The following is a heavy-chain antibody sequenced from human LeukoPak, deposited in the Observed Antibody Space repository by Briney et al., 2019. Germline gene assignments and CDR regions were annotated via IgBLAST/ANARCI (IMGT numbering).Heavy chain of an antibody. J-gene: IGHJ4*02. Sequence: SETLSLTCIVSGGSISSGGYYWSWIRQPPGKGLEWIGYIYHSGSTYYNPSLKSRVTISVDRSKNQFSLKLSSVTAADTAVYYCARGGYGDYESHWGQGTLVTVSS. CDR2: IYHSGST. D-gene: IGHD4-17*01. V-gene: IGHV4-30-2*01. CDR3: ARGGYGDYESH. CDR1: GGSISSGGYY.